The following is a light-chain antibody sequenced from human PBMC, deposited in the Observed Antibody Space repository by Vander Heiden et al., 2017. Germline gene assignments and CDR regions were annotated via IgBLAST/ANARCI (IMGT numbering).Light chain of an antibody. Sequence: NFMLTQPPSVSESPGKTVTISCTRSSGGIASNYVQWYQQRPDSAPTTVIYEDDQRPSGVPDRFSGSIDSSSNSASLTISGLKTEDEADYYCQSYDNSNRGVFGGGTKLTVL. CDR2: EDD. CDR3: QSYDNSNRGV. J-gene: IGLJ3*02. V-gene: IGLV6-57*04. CDR1: SGGIASNY.